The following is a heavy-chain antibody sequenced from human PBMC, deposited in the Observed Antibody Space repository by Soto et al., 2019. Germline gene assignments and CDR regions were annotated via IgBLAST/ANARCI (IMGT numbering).Heavy chain of an antibody. CDR3: ARKNFTSASGHDY. CDR2: IYSSGST. D-gene: IGHD3-10*01. V-gene: IGHV4-4*07. J-gene: IGHJ4*02. CDR1: GGSISTYY. Sequence: QVQLQESGPGLVKPSETLSLTCTVSGGSISTYYWSWIRQPAGKGLEWIGRIYSSGSTNYNPSLTSRVTLSVDTSKNQFSLKLSSVTAADTAVYYCARKNFTSASGHDYWGQGTLVTVSS.